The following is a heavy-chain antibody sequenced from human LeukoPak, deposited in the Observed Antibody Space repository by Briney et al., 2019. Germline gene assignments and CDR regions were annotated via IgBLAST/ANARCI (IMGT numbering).Heavy chain of an antibody. V-gene: IGHV3-48*04. D-gene: IGHD5-18*01. CDR3: ARGEIQLWLRYFDY. CDR2: ISSSGSTT. J-gene: IGHJ4*02. CDR1: GFTFSNAW. Sequence: GGSLRLSCAASGFTFSNAWMNWVRQAPGKGLEWVSYISSSGSTTYYADSVKGRFTISRDNAKNSLYLQMNSLRAEDTAVYYCARGEIQLWLRYFDYWGQGTLVTVSS.